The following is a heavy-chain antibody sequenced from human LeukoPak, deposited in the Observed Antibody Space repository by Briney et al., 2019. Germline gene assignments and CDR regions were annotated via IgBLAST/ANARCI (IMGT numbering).Heavy chain of an antibody. CDR3: ARAYTAMVTYYYYYYMDV. D-gene: IGHD5-18*01. J-gene: IGHJ6*03. CDR1: GLTFSSYA. V-gene: IGHV3-30*04. CDR2: ISYDGSNK. Sequence: GGSLRLSCAASGLTFSSYAMHWVRQAPGKGLEWVAVISYDGSNKYYADSVKGRFTISRDNSKNTLYLQMNSLRAEDTAVYYCARAYTAMVTYYYYYYMDVWGKGTTVTVSS.